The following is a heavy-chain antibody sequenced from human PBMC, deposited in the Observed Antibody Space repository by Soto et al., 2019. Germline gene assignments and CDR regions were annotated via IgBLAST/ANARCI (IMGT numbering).Heavy chain of an antibody. CDR1: GYTFTSYA. J-gene: IGHJ4*02. Sequence: ASVKVSCKASGYTFTSYAMHWVRQAPGQRLEWMGWINAGNGNTKYSQKFQGRVTITRDTSASTAYMELSSLRSEDTAVYYCERWDDSSGYSTFDYWGQGTLVTVSS. CDR2: INAGNGNT. CDR3: ERWDDSSGYSTFDY. D-gene: IGHD3-22*01. V-gene: IGHV1-3*01.